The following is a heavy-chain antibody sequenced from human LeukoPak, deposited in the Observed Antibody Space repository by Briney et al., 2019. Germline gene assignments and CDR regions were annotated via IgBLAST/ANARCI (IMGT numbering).Heavy chain of an antibody. Sequence: GGSLRLSCAASGFTFSSYEMNWVRQAPGKGLEWVSYISSSSSYIYYADSVKGRFTISRDNAKNSLYLQMNSLRAEDTAVYYCARFDSSSWFDPWGQGTLVTVSS. D-gene: IGHD6-13*01. V-gene: IGHV3-21*05. CDR1: GFTFSSYE. J-gene: IGHJ5*02. CDR3: ARFDSSSWFDP. CDR2: ISSSSSYI.